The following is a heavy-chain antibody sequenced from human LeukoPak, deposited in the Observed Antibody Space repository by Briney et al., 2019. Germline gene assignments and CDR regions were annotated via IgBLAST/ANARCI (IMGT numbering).Heavy chain of an antibody. V-gene: IGHV4-31*03. D-gene: IGHD6-13*01. J-gene: IGHJ4*02. CDR3: ARSGFSSSWETFDY. CDR1: GGSISSGGYY. Sequence: SETLSLTCTVSGGSISSGGYYWSWIRQHPGKGLEWIGYIYYSGSTYYNPSLKSRVTISADTSKNQFSLKLSSVTAADTAVYYCARSGFSSSWETFDYWGQGTLVTVSS. CDR2: IYYSGST.